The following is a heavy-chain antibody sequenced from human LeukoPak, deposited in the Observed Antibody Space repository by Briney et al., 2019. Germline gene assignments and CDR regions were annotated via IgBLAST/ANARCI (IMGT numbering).Heavy chain of an antibody. CDR3: ARDRGSGMWSVFDI. CDR1: GFTFSSYA. V-gene: IGHV3-23*01. CDR2: ISGSGGST. Sequence: PGGSLRLSCAASGFTFSSYAMSWVRQAPGKGLEWVSAISGSGGSTYYADSVKGRFTISRYNSRNTLYLQMNSLRDEDTAVYYCARDRGSGMWSVFDIWGQGTMVTVSS. J-gene: IGHJ3*02. D-gene: IGHD3-10*01.